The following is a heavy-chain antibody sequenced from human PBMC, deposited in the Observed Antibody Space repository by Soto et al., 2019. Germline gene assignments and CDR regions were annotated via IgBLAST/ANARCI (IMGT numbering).Heavy chain of an antibody. D-gene: IGHD5-12*01. J-gene: IGHJ6*02. CDR3: ARGGRVLWGYDSWESDYYYGMDV. Sequence: VGSLRLSCAASGFTFSSYAMHWVRQAPVKVLEWVAVISYDGSNKYYADSVKGRFTISRDNSKNTLYLQMNSLRAEDTAVYYCARGGRVLWGYDSWESDYYYGMDVWGQGTTVTVSS. V-gene: IGHV3-30-3*01. CDR1: GFTFSSYA. CDR2: ISYDGSNK.